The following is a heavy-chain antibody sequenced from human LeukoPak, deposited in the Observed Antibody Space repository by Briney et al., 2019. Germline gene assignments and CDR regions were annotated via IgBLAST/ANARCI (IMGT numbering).Heavy chain of an antibody. CDR3: ARGPSTRPYITMVRGVITFDY. CDR2: IYYSGST. Sequence: SETLSLTCTVSGGSISSYYWSWIRQPPGKGLEWIGYIYYSGSTNYNPSLKSRVTISVDTSKNQFPLKLSSVTAADTAVYYCARGPSTRPYITMVRGVITFDYWGQGTLVTVSS. CDR1: GGSISSYY. J-gene: IGHJ4*02. V-gene: IGHV4-59*12. D-gene: IGHD3-10*01.